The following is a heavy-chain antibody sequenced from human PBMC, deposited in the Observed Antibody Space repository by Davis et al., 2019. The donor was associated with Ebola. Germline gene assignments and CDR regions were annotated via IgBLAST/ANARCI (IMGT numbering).Heavy chain of an antibody. D-gene: IGHD6-6*01. J-gene: IGHJ4*02. CDR2: ISGSGGTT. CDR3: AKSAYSSSSGTDRVHVFDY. CDR1: GFTFSSYA. V-gene: IGHV3-23*01. Sequence: PAGSLRLSCAASGFTFSSYAMSWVRQAPGKGLEWVSAISGSGGTTYYADSVKGRCTISRDNSKNTLYLQMNSLRAEDTAVYYCAKSAYSSSSGTDRVHVFDYWGQGTLVTVSS.